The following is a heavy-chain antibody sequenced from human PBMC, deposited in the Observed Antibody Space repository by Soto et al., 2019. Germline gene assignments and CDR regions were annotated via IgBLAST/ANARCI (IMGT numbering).Heavy chain of an antibody. J-gene: IGHJ4*02. CDR2: TYYRSKWYS. Sequence: SQTLSLTCAISGDSVSSNSATWNWIRQSPSRGLEWLGRTYYRSKWYSDYAVSVKSRITINPDTSKNQFSLKLSSVTAADTAVYYCARLYGSRGPLDYWGQGTLVTVSS. D-gene: IGHD6-13*01. CDR1: GDSVSSNSAT. V-gene: IGHV6-1*01. CDR3: ARLYGSRGPLDY.